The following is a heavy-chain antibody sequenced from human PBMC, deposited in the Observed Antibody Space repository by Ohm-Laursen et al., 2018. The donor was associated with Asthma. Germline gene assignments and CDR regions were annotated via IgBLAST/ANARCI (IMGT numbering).Heavy chain of an antibody. D-gene: IGHD3-16*01. CDR2: IYDGGRT. CDR3: ARIASGYPYPFDI. Sequence: SDTLSLTCTVSGDSSRRSDYSWGWIRQPPGRGLEWIGSIYDGGRTYYSPPLKSRATITIDTSKNLFSLRLSSFTAADTAVYFCARIASGYPYPFDIWGQGTMVTVSS. CDR1: GDSSRRSDYS. V-gene: IGHV4-39*01. J-gene: IGHJ3*02.